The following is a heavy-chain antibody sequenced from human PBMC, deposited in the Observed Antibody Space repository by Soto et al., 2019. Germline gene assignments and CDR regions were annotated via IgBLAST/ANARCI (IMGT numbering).Heavy chain of an antibody. CDR2: IRSKAYGGTT. Sequence: GGSLRLSCTASGFTFGDYAMSWFRQAPGKGLEWVGFIRSKAYGGTTEYAASVKGRFTISRDDSKNQFSLHLNSVTPEDTAVYYCAGTTSLQWYYMDVWDKGTTVTVSS. CDR3: AGTTSLQWYYMDV. V-gene: IGHV3-49*03. J-gene: IGHJ6*03. D-gene: IGHD6-19*01. CDR1: GFTFGDYA.